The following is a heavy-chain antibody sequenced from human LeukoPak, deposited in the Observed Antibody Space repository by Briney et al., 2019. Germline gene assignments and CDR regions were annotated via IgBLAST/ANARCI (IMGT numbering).Heavy chain of an antibody. J-gene: IGHJ4*02. CDR1: GYTFTSDG. Sequence: ASVKVSCKXSGYTFTSDGTSWVRQAPRQGLEWMGWISGYNGNTNYSQRFQGRVTMTTDTSTSTAYMELRSLRSDDTAVYYCARPRVAGSLDYWGQGTLVTVSS. V-gene: IGHV1-18*01. CDR3: ARPRVAGSLDY. D-gene: IGHD6-19*01. CDR2: ISGYNGNT.